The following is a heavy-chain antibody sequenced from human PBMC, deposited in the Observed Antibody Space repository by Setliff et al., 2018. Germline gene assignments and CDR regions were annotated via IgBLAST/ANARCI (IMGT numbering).Heavy chain of an antibody. Sequence: PSETLSLTCTVSGGSVRGYYXSWIRQPPGKGLEWIGYMYYSGDTNYNPSLKSXXXISVXXXXXXXXXXXXXXXXXXTXVXYCARLPPLHTPMALTFDYWGQGILVTVSS. CDR1: GGSVRGYY. CDR3: ARLPPLHTPMALTFDY. J-gene: IGHJ4*02. CDR2: MYYSGDT. V-gene: IGHV4-59*02. D-gene: IGHD5-18*01.